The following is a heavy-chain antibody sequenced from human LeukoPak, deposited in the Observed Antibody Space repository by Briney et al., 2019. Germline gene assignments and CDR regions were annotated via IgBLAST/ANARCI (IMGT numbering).Heavy chain of an antibody. CDR3: ARAVAGAPEYFQH. CDR1: GYRFNYW. Sequence: GESLKISCKGSGYRFNYWIGWVRQMPRKGLEWMGVIYPGDSDTRYSPSFQGQVTISADKSISTAYLQWGSLKASDTAMYYCARAVAGAPEYFQHWGQGTLVTVSS. J-gene: IGHJ1*01. V-gene: IGHV5-51*01. CDR2: IYPGDSDT. D-gene: IGHD6-19*01.